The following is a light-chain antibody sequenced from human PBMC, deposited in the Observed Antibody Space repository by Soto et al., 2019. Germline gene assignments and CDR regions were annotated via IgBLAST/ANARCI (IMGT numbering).Light chain of an antibody. CDR2: GAS. Sequence: EIVLTQSPGTLSLSAGEXATLSCRASQTITRSFLAWYQQKRGQAPRLVIYGASSRAAGIPERFSGSASGTDFTLTISRLEPEDFAVYYCHQYGGSPWTFGQGTKVDIK. J-gene: IGKJ1*01. CDR1: QTITRSF. CDR3: HQYGGSPWT. V-gene: IGKV3-20*01.